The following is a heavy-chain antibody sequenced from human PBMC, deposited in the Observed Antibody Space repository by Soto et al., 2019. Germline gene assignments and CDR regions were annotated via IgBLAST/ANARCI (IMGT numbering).Heavy chain of an antibody. CDR1: GYTFTSYG. CDR3: ARDRAHSGSSWDYYYAVDV. Sequence: QVRLVQSGAEVKKPGASVKVSCKPSGYTFTSYGFTWVRQAPGQGLEWMGWISGFDGDTNYPQKFQGRVTLTIEKSTNTAYMELRSLRSDDTALYYCARDRAHSGSSWDYYYAVDVWGQGTTVTVSS. J-gene: IGHJ6*02. D-gene: IGHD6-6*01. CDR2: ISGFDGDT. V-gene: IGHV1-18*04.